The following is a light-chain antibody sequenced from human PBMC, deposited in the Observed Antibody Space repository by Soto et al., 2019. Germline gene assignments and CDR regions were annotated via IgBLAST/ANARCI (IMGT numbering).Light chain of an antibody. CDR3: HQYFNTPWT. V-gene: IGKV4-1*01. J-gene: IGKJ1*01. CDR1: QSLFYSSNNKDY. Sequence: DIVMTQSPDSLAVSLGERATINCKSSQSLFYSSNNKDYLAWYQQKPGQPPRLLIYWASTRESGVPERFSGSGSGTDFTLTVSSLQAEDVAVYNCHQYFNTPWTFGQGTKVEIK. CDR2: WAS.